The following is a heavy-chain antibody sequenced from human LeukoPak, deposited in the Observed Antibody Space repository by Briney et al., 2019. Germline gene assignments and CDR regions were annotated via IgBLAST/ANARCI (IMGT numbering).Heavy chain of an antibody. CDR2: ISTTSSYI. J-gene: IGHJ4*02. V-gene: IGHV3-21*01. Sequence: GGSLRLSCAASGFSFSTYAISWVRQAPGKGLEWVSCISTTSSYIFYADSVRGRFTISRDNGKNSLFLQMNSLRVEDTAVYYCARREPTGCSGTSCFAGPVGNWGQGTLVTVSS. CDR3: ARREPTGCSGTSCFAGPVGN. D-gene: IGHD2-2*01. CDR1: GFSFSTYA.